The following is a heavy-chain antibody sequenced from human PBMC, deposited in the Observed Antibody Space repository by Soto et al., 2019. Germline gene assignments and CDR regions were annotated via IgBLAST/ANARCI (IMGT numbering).Heavy chain of an antibody. D-gene: IGHD1-1*01. J-gene: IGHJ1*01. Sequence: GGSLRLSCAASGFTFSRSAMNWVRQAPGKGLEWVSGLSSSGGSTFYADSVKGRFTISRDNSKNTLYLQMNSLRAEDTAVYYCATVGLVGTSEFLHHWGQGTLVTISS. V-gene: IGHV3-23*01. CDR2: LSSSGGST. CDR3: ATVGLVGTSEFLHH. CDR1: GFTFSRSA.